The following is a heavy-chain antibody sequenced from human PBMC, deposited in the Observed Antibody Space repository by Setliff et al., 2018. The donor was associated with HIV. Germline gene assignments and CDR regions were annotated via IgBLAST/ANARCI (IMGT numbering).Heavy chain of an antibody. Sequence: SETLSLTCSVSGVSVGSGDYYWHWIRQHPEKALEWIGYIFHSGDTYYNPSLKSRISMSVDTSKNQFSLELTSVTAADTAVYFCARRSDWFDPWGQGTLVTVSS. V-gene: IGHV4-31*03. J-gene: IGHJ5*02. CDR2: IFHSGDT. CDR3: ARRSDWFDP. CDR1: GVSVGSGDYY.